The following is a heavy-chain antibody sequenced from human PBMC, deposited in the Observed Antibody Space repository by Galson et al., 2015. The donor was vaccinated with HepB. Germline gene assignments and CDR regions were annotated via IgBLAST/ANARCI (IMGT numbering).Heavy chain of an antibody. CDR2: INPNSGGT. CDR3: ARDTGYGSFPNYGMDV. Sequence: SCKASGYTFTGYYMHWVRQAPGQGLEWMGWINPNSGGTNYAQKFQGWVTMTRDTSISTAYMELSRLRSDDTAVYYCARDTGYGSFPNYGMDVWGQGTTVTVSS. V-gene: IGHV1-2*04. CDR1: GYTFTGYY. J-gene: IGHJ6*02. D-gene: IGHD3-10*01.